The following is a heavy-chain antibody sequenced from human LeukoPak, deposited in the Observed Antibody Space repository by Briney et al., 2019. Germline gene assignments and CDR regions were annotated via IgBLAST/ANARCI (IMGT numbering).Heavy chain of an antibody. V-gene: IGHV1-18*01. D-gene: IGHD6-13*01. Sequence: ASVKVSCKASGYTFTSHGISWVRQAPGQGLEWMKWISAYNDNTNYSQKLQGRVTMTTDTSTSTAYMELRSLRSDDTAVYYCARDPRYSPDYWGQGTLVTVSS. CDR3: ARDPRYSPDY. CDR2: ISAYNDNT. J-gene: IGHJ4*02. CDR1: GYTFTSHG.